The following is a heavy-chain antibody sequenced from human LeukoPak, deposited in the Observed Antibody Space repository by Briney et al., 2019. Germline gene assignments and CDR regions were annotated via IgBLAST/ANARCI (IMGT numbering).Heavy chain of an antibody. CDR1: GFTFDDYA. V-gene: IGHV3-43*02. CDR2: INENGDIA. D-gene: IGHD1-26*01. Sequence: GSLRLSCAASGFTFDDYAMHWVRQGPGKSLEWVSLINENGDIAYYGDSVRGRFTVSRDNAKNSLYLQMNSLTTEDTALYYCAKARWEPNFDYWGQGTLVTVSS. J-gene: IGHJ4*02. CDR3: AKARWEPNFDY.